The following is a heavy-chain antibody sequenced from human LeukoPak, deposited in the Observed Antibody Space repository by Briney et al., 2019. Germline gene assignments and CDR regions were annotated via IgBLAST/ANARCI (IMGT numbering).Heavy chain of an antibody. J-gene: IGHJ4*02. V-gene: IGHV4-39*01. D-gene: IGHD6-19*01. Sequence: PSETLPLTCTVSGGSISSSSYYWGWIRQPPGKGLEWIGSIYYSGSTYYNPSLKSRVTISVDTSKNQFSLKLSSVTAADTAVYYCARVNSSGWHSGVYWGQGTLVTVSS. CDR1: GGSISSSSYY. CDR3: ARVNSSGWHSGVY. CDR2: IYYSGST.